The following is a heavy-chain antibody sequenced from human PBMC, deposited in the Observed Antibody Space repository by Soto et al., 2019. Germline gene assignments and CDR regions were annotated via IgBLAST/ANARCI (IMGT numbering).Heavy chain of an antibody. CDR3: ARDKRDLRFLEWSYYFAY. V-gene: IGHV3-30-3*01. J-gene: IGHJ4*02. CDR1: GFTFSSYA. CDR2: ISYDGSNK. D-gene: IGHD3-3*01. Sequence: QVQLVESGGGVVQPGRSLRLSCTASGFTFSSYAMHWVRQAPGKGLEWVAVISYDGSNKYYADSVKGRFTISRDNSKNQLYLQMNSLRAEDTAVYYCARDKRDLRFLEWSYYFAYWGQGTPVTVSS.